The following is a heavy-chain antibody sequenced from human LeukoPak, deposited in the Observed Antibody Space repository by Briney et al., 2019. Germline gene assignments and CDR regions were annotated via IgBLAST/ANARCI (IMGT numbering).Heavy chain of an antibody. Sequence: GVSLRLSCVASGFTFSNHAMTWVRQAPGKGLEWVSAITGSGPTTFYADSVKGRFTISRDNSNNLLALQMTSLRVEDTAVYYCATIGGDYVSFDNWGQGTLVTVTS. CDR1: GFTFSNHA. D-gene: IGHD4-17*01. V-gene: IGHV3-23*01. J-gene: IGHJ4*02. CDR3: ATIGGDYVSFDN. CDR2: ITGSGPTT.